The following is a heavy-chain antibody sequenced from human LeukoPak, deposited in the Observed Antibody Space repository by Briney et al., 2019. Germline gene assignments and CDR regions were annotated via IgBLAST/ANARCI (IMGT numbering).Heavy chain of an antibody. Sequence: SETLSLTCAVYGGSFSGYYGTWIRQPPGEGGEGVGEIHYSRSATYNPSRTSRVTISVDTSRIRFSQRLSSVPAADTARYYCASERGESGYTIYTWGEGNMLTVSS. V-gene: IGHV4-34*01. D-gene: IGHD5-12*01. CDR2: IHYSRSA. CDR1: GGSFSGYY. J-gene: IGHJ5*02. CDR3: ASERGESGYTIYT.